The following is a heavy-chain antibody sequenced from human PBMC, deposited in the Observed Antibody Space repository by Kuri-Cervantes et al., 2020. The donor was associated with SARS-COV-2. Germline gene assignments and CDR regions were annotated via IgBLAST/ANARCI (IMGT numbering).Heavy chain of an antibody. J-gene: IGHJ6*02. CDR3: ARGLSKRITIFGVVITGSYYGMDV. V-gene: IGHV4-39*01. CDR2: IYYSGST. Sequence: GSLRLSCTVPGGSISSSSYYWGWIRQPPGKGLEWIWSIYYSGSTYYNPSLKSRVTISVDTSKNQFSLKLSSVTAADTAVYYCARGLSKRITIFGVVITGSYYGMDVWGQGTTVTVSS. CDR1: GGSISSSSYY. D-gene: IGHD3-3*01.